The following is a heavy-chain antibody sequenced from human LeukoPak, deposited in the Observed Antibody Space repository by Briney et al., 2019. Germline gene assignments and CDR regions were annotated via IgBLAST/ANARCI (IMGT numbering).Heavy chain of an antibody. J-gene: IGHJ5*02. CDR2: IIPIFGIA. V-gene: IGHV1-69*04. CDR1: GGAFSSYA. D-gene: IGHD3-22*01. CDR3: ARDRDYYDSSGYYPGNWFDP. Sequence: SVKVSCKASGGAFSSYAISWVRQAPGQGLEWMGRIIPIFGIANYAQKFQGRVTITADKSTSTAYMELSSRRSEATAVYYCARDRDYYDSSGYYPGNWFDPWGQGTLVTVSS.